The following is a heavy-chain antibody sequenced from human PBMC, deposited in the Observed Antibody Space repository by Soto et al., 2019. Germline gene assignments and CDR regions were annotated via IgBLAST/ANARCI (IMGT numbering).Heavy chain of an antibody. J-gene: IGHJ4*02. Sequence: QLQLQESGSGLVKPSQTLSLTCAVSGGSISSGGYSWSWIRQPPGKGLECIGYIYHSGSTYYNPSLKSRVTMSVDRSKNQCSRKLSSVTAADTAVYYCARAKTTVTTFDYWGQGTLVTVSS. CDR1: GGSISSGGYS. V-gene: IGHV4-30-2*01. CDR2: IYHSGST. D-gene: IGHD4-17*01. CDR3: ARAKTTVTTFDY.